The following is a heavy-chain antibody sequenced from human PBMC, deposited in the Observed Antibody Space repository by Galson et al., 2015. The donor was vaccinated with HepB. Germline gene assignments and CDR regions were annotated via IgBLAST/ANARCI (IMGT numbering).Heavy chain of an antibody. Sequence: SVKVSCKASGYTFTSYYMHWVRQAPGQGLEWMGIINPSGGSTSYAQKFQGRVTMTRDTSTSTVYMELSSLRSEDTAVYYCARDQREADLAYCGGDCYTYFDYWGQGTLVTVSS. CDR2: INPSGGST. J-gene: IGHJ4*02. V-gene: IGHV1-46*01. CDR1: GYTFTSYY. CDR3: ARDQREADLAYCGGDCYTYFDY. D-gene: IGHD2-21*02.